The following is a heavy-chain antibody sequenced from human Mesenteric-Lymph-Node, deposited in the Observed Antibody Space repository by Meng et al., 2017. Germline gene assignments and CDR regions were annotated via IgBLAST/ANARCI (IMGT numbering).Heavy chain of an antibody. Sequence: QMQRQGSGLGLVKPSGTLSLPCAASGGSISISTCWSWVRQPPGKGLEWIGEIYHSGGTNYNPSLRGRVTISLDKSKNQFSLTLRSVTAADTAVYYCARASYGSGSPLGESWFDPWGQGTLVTVSS. D-gene: IGHD3-10*01. J-gene: IGHJ5*02. CDR3: ARASYGSGSPLGESWFDP. CDR2: IYHSGGT. V-gene: IGHV4-4*02. CDR1: GGSISISTC.